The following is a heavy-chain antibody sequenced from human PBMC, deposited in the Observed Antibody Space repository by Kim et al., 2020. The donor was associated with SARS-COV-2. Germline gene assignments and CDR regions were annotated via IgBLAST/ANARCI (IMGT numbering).Heavy chain of an antibody. CDR3: TRYNSGWS. J-gene: IGHJ5*02. D-gene: IGHD6-19*01. Sequence: GGSLRLSCAASGFTFISAWMNWVRQAPGKGPEWVGRIKSKTDGGTTDYGAPVKGRFTISRDDSKNTLYLQMNSLKSEDTAVYYCTRYNSGWSWGQGTLVIVSS. CDR2: IKSKTDGGTT. V-gene: IGHV3-15*01. CDR1: GFTFISAW.